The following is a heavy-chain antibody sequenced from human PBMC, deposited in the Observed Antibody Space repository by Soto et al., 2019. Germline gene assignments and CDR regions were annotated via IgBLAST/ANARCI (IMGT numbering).Heavy chain of an antibody. CDR2: ISSSSSTI. CDR1: GFTFSSYS. CDR3: ARDLGSSWYPEYFQH. V-gene: IGHV3-48*01. D-gene: IGHD6-13*01. Sequence: GGSLRLSCAASGFTFSSYSMDWVRQAPGKGLEWVSYISSSSSTIYYADSVKGRFTISRDNAKNSLYLQMNSLRAEDTAVYYCARDLGSSWYPEYFQHWGQGTLVTVSS. J-gene: IGHJ1*01.